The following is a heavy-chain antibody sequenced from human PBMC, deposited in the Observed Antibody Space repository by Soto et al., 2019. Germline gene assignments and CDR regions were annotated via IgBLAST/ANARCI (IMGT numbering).Heavy chain of an antibody. CDR3: ARGMLVTAAGFDY. CDR1: GFTFSDYY. V-gene: IGHV3-11*06. D-gene: IGHD6-13*01. Sequence: PGGSLRLSCAASGFTFSDYYMSWIRQAPGKGLEWVSYISSSSSYTNYADSVKGRFTISRDNAKNSLYLQMNSLRAEDTAVYYCARGMLVTAAGFDYWGQGTLVTVSS. J-gene: IGHJ4*02. CDR2: ISSSSSYT.